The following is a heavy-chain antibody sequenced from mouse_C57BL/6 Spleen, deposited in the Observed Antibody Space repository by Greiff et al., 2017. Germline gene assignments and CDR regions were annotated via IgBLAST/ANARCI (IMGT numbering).Heavy chain of an antibody. CDR1: GYTFTSYW. D-gene: IGHD2-2*01. V-gene: IGHV1-53*01. J-gene: IGHJ4*01. CDR3: ARRGGYGDEGGLMDY. CDR2: INPNNGGT. Sequence: VQLQQPGTELVKPGASVKLSCKASGYTFTSYWMHWVKQRPGQGLEWIGNINPNNGGTNYNAKFKSKDTLTVDKSSSTAYMQLSSLTSEDSAVYYCARRGGYGDEGGLMDYWGQGTSVTVSS.